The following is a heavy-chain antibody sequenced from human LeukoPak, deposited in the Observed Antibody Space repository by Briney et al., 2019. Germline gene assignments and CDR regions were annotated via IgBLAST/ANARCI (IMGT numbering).Heavy chain of an antibody. D-gene: IGHD4-17*01. V-gene: IGHV5-51*01. CDR2: IYPGDSDT. Sequence: PGESLKISCKGSGYSFTSYWIGWVRQMPGKGLEWTGIIYPGDSDTRYSPSFQGQVTISADKSISTAYLQWSSLKASDTAMYYCARVPGTTVTTLRWFDPWGQGTLVTVSS. J-gene: IGHJ5*02. CDR1: GYSFTSYW. CDR3: ARVPGTTVTTLRWFDP.